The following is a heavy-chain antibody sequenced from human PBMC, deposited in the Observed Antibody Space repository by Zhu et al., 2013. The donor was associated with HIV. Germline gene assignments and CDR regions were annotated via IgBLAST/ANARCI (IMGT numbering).Heavy chain of an antibody. V-gene: IGHV1-69*01. CDR3: ARDLGFRYAADYYGMDV. CDR2: IIPIFGTA. D-gene: IGHD5-12*01. J-gene: IGHJ6*02. CDR1: GGTFSSYA. Sequence: QVQLVQSGAEVKKPGSSVKVSCKASGGTFSSYAISWVRQAPGQGLEWMGGIIPIFGTANYAQKFQGRVTITADESTSTAYMELSSLRSEDTAVYYCARDLGFRYAADYYGMDVWGQGTTVTVSS.